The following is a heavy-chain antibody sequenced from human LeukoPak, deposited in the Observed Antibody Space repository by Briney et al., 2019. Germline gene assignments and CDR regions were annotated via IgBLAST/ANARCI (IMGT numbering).Heavy chain of an antibody. D-gene: IGHD3-22*01. CDR2: FDPEDGET. Sequence: GASVKVSCKVSGYTLTELSMHWVRQAPGKGLEWMGGFDPEDGETIYAQKFQGRVTMTEDTSIDTAYMELSSLRSEDTAVYYCATSRRYYYDSSGYPDYWGQGTLVTVSS. J-gene: IGHJ4*02. CDR1: GYTLTELS. CDR3: ATSRRYYYDSSGYPDY. V-gene: IGHV1-24*01.